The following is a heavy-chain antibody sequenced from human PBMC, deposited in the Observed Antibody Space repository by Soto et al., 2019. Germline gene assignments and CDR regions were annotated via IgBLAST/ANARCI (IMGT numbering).Heavy chain of an antibody. CDR3: ARKVLGSTSRPDWWYFDL. J-gene: IGHJ2*01. CDR1: GFTFINYA. CDR2: ISGGGDRT. D-gene: IGHD2-2*01. V-gene: IGHV3-23*01. Sequence: EVQLLESGGGLVQPGGSLRLSCVGSGFTFINYAMNWVRQTPGKGLEWVSGISGGGDRTFDADSVKGRFTISRDNSKNTVNLQMNGLRADDTAVYYCARKVLGSTSRPDWWYFDLWGRVTLVTVAS.